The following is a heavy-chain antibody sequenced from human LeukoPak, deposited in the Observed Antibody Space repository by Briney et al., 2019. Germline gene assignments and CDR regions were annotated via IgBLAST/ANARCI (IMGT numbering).Heavy chain of an antibody. Sequence: SETLSLTCTVSGGSISGYYWSWIRQPAGKGLEWIGRIYSSGSTIYNPSLKSRVTMSLDTSKGQFSLRLRSLTAADTAVYYCAREDYDFSGRSWFFDLWGRGTLVTVSS. CDR2: IYSSGST. D-gene: IGHD3-22*01. CDR3: AREDYDFSGRSWFFDL. J-gene: IGHJ2*01. V-gene: IGHV4-4*07. CDR1: GGSISGYY.